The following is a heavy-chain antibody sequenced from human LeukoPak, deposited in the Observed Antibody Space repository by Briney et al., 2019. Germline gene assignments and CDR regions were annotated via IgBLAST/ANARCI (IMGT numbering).Heavy chain of an antibody. CDR3: TTQEGYCSGGSCYSGDYYYYGMDV. D-gene: IGHD2-15*01. Sequence: GGSLRLSCAASGFTFSNAWMSWVRQAPGKGLEWVGGIKSKTDGGTTDYAAPVKGRFAISRDDSKNTLYLQMNSLKTEDTAVYYCTTQEGYCSGGSCYSGDYYYYGMDVWGKGTTVTVSS. CDR2: IKSKTDGGTT. J-gene: IGHJ6*04. V-gene: IGHV3-15*01. CDR1: GFTFSNAW.